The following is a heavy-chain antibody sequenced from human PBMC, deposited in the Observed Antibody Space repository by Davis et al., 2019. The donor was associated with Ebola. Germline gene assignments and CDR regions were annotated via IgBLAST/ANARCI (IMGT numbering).Heavy chain of an antibody. CDR1: GYTFTSYG. D-gene: IGHD3-3*01. V-gene: IGHV1-18*04. CDR2: INPHNGKT. CDR3: ARDQQPSYTYWSGFYMFSNF. J-gene: IGHJ1*01. Sequence: ASVKVSCKASGYTFTSYGITWVRQAPGQGLEWMGWINPHNGKTNYAQNVQGRVTMTRDTSSSTAYMELRSLRSDDTAVYFCARDQQPSYTYWSGFYMFSNFWGQGTLVIVSS.